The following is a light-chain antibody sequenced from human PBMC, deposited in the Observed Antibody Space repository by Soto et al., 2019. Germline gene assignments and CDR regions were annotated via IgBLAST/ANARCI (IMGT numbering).Light chain of an antibody. CDR3: QQSYSTPVD. CDR2: AAS. V-gene: IGKV1-39*01. CDR1: QSISSY. J-gene: IGKJ2*01. Sequence: DLQMTPSPSSLSASVGDRVTITCRASQSISSYLNWYQHKPGKAPRLLIYAASSLQSGVPSRFSGSGSGTDFTLTISSLQPEDSAAYYCQQSYSTPVDFGQGTKLEIK.